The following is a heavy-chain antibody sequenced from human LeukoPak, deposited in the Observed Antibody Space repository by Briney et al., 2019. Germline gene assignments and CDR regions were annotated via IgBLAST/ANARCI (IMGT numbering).Heavy chain of an antibody. J-gene: IGHJ4*02. Sequence: GGSLRLSCAASGLTFDDYAMHWVRQAPGKGLEWVSGISWNSGSIGYADSVKGRFTISRDNAKNSLYLQMNSLRAEDTALYYCAKAAGRGIAAAWVDYWGQGTLVTVSS. V-gene: IGHV3-9*01. D-gene: IGHD6-13*01. CDR1: GLTFDDYA. CDR3: AKAAGRGIAAAWVDY. CDR2: ISWNSGSI.